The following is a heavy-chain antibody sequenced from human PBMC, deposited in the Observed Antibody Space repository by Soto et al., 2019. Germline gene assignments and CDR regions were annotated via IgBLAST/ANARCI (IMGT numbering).Heavy chain of an antibody. CDR3: ARLFDDSRSNYYFGD. V-gene: IGHV4-38-2*01. D-gene: IGHD2-2*01. CDR1: GYSLSRGYY. J-gene: IGHJ4*02. Sequence: SETLSLTCAVSGYSLSRGYYWGWSRQPQVKGPGRLASLFPSAATYGNRSLKCRVTISVDMSNSRFSLKLPCVTAADTAAYYCARLFDDSRSNYYFGDWVQGTLVTV. CDR2: LFPSAAT.